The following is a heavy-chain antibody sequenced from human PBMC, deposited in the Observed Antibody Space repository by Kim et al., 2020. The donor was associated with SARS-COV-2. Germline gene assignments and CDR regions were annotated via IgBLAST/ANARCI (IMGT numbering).Heavy chain of an antibody. CDR3: AKDLLGNRYYYGSGKTPLDY. D-gene: IGHD3-10*01. Sequence: GGSLRLSCAASGFTFSSYGMHWVRQAPGKGLEWVAVISYDGSNKYYADSVKGRFTISRDNSKNTLYLQMNSLRAEDTAVYYCAKDLLGNRYYYGSGKTPLDYWGQGTLVTVSS. CDR2: ISYDGSNK. V-gene: IGHV3-30*18. J-gene: IGHJ4*02. CDR1: GFTFSSYG.